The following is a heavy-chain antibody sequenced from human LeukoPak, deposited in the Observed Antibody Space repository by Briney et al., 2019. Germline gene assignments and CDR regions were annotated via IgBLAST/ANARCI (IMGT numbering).Heavy chain of an antibody. Sequence: GGSLGLSCAASGFTFSSYAMSWVRQAPGKGLEWVSAISGSGGSTYYADSVKGRFTISRDNSKNTLYLQMNSLRAEDTAVYYCAKLGSAMVLYYFDYWGQGTLVTVSS. CDR2: ISGSGGST. CDR1: GFTFSSYA. V-gene: IGHV3-23*01. D-gene: IGHD5-18*01. CDR3: AKLGSAMVLYYFDY. J-gene: IGHJ4*02.